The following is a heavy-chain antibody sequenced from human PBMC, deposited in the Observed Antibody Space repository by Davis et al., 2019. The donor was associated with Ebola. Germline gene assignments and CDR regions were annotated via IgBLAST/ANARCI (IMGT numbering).Heavy chain of an antibody. J-gene: IGHJ4*02. V-gene: IGHV1-69*04. D-gene: IGHD1-26*01. CDR1: GDTLTSYA. Sequence: SVKVSCKAVGDTLTSYAMTWVRQAPGQGLEWMGRIIPILGIANYAQKFQGRVTITADKSTSTAYMELSSLRSEDTAVYYCASSGGPIDYWGQGTLVTVSS. CDR3: ASSGGPIDY. CDR2: IIPILGIA.